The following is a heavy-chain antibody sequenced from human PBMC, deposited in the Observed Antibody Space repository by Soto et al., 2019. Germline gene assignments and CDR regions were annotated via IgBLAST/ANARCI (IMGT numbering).Heavy chain of an antibody. V-gene: IGHV4-39*01. CDR3: ARVETALALWRSYLEF. D-gene: IGHD5-18*01. CDR1: GGSGGGRGGC. CDR2: IDSSEIT. Sequence: QSVPRSVAGGSGGGRGGCWARLRQPPGKGLEWIGNIDSSEITEFSPSLRSRLSMSVDASANQFSLNLKSVTAQYTAVYFCARVETALALWRSYLEFWRRGVLVTVSS. J-gene: IGHJ4*02.